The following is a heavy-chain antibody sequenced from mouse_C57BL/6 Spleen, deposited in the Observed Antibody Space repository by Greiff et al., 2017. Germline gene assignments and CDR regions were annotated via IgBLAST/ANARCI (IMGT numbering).Heavy chain of an antibody. Sequence: EVMLVESGGDLVKPGGSLKLSCAASGFTFSSYGMSWVRQTPDKRLEWVATISSGGSYTYYPDSVKGRFTISRDNAKNTLYLQMSSLKSEDTAMYYCARREPRGYFDVWGTGTTVTVSS. CDR2: ISSGGSYT. CDR1: GFTFSSYG. V-gene: IGHV5-6*02. CDR3: ARREPRGYFDV. J-gene: IGHJ1*03.